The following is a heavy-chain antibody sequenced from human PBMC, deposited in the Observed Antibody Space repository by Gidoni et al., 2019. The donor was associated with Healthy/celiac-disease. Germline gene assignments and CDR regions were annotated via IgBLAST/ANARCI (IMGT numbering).Heavy chain of an antibody. Sequence: QVQLVQSGAAVKKPGSSVKVSCKASGGTFSSYAISWVRQAPGQGLEWMGGIIPIFGTANYAQKFQGRVTITADKSTSTAYMELSSLRSEDTAVYYCARGVVRGVIITPYYFDYWGQGTLVTVSS. V-gene: IGHV1-69*06. CDR1: GGTFSSYA. D-gene: IGHD3-10*01. CDR3: ARGVVRGVIITPYYFDY. J-gene: IGHJ4*02. CDR2: IIPIFGTA.